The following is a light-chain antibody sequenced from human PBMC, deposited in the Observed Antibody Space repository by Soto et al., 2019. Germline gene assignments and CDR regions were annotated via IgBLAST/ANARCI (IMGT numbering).Light chain of an antibody. CDR2: DAS. J-gene: IGKJ1*01. Sequence: DIQMTQSPSTLSASVGDRVTITCRASQSISTWLAWYQQRSGKAPLLLIHDASGLESGDPSRFSGSGSGTEFTLTIRSLQPDDFATYFCLQCHSYSRPFGPGTRVEI. CDR1: QSISTW. CDR3: LQCHSYSRP. V-gene: IGKV1-5*01.